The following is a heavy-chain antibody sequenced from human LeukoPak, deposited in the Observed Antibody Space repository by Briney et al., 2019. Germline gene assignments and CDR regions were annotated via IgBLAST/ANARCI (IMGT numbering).Heavy chain of an antibody. CDR1: GYPFTSYY. V-gene: IGHV1-46*01. CDR3: ARGGAGTEDF. CDR2: INPASGTT. D-gene: IGHD1-1*01. J-gene: IGHJ4*02. Sequence: ASVTVSCKASGYPFTSYYVHWVRQAPGQGLEWMGTINPASGTTDNAPKFQGRVTMTRDMSTSTVYMQLRSLRSEDTAVYFCARGGAGTEDFWGQETLVTVSS.